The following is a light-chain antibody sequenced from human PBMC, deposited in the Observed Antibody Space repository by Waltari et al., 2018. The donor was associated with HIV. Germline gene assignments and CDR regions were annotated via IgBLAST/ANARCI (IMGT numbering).Light chain of an antibody. Sequence: QSALTQPPSASGSPGQSVTISCTGTSSDVGGYHYVSWYQQHPGTAPKLMIYEVSKRPSGVPDRFFGSKSGNTASLTVSGLQAEDEADYYCSSYAGSDTVVFGGGTKLTVL. CDR2: EVS. CDR3: SSYAGSDTVV. CDR1: SSDVGGYHY. J-gene: IGLJ2*01. V-gene: IGLV2-8*01.